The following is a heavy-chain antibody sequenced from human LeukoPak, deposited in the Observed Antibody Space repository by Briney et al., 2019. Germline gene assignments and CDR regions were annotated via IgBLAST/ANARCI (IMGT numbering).Heavy chain of an antibody. CDR2: INYSGST. D-gene: IGHD6-6*01. V-gene: IGHV4-59*12. Sequence: SETLSLTCNVSGGSISSYYLSWIRQPPGQGLEWIGHINYSGSTKYNPSLKRRVTKSIDTSKNQFSLKLTSVTAADTAVYYCARQTSIAARGHFDYWGQGTLVTVSS. J-gene: IGHJ4*02. CDR1: GGSISSYY. CDR3: ARQTSIAARGHFDY.